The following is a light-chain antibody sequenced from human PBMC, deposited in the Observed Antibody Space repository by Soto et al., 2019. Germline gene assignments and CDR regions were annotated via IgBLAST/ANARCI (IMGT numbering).Light chain of an antibody. V-gene: IGKV1-9*01. CDR3: QQLNTYPIT. Sequence: DIQLTQSPSFLSASVGDRVTITCRASQGISSYLAWYQQKPGKAPKLLIYAASTLQSGVPSRFSVSGSGTEFTLTINSLQPEDFATYHCQQLNTYPITFGQGTRLEIK. CDR1: QGISSY. CDR2: AAS. J-gene: IGKJ5*01.